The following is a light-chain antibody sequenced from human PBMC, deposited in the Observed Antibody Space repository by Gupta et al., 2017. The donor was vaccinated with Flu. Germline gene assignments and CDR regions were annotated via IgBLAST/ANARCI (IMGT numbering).Light chain of an antibody. CDR3: QVWDIGSDFWV. CDR1: NIRSKT. J-gene: IGLJ3*02. V-gene: IGLV3-21*02. Sequence: SYVLTQPPSVAAAPRQTARITCGGDNIRSKTVHWYQQQPGQAPGVVVSYDSARPSGIPERFSGANSGDTATLTISTVEDGDEADYYCQVWDIGSDFWVCGGGTKLTVL. CDR2: YDS.